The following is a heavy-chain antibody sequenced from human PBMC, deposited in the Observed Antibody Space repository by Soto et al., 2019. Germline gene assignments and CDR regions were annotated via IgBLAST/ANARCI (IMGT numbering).Heavy chain of an antibody. CDR2: ISSSGSTI. CDR3: ARDGGHGDYVFHYYCGMDV. J-gene: IGHJ6*02. V-gene: IGHV3-11*01. D-gene: IGHD4-17*01. Sequence: GGSLRLSCAASGFTFSDYYMSWIRQAPGKGLEWVSYISSSGSTIYYADSVKGRFTISRDNAKNSLYLQMNSLRAEGTAVYYCARDGGHGDYVFHYYCGMDVWGQGTTVTVSS. CDR1: GFTFSDYY.